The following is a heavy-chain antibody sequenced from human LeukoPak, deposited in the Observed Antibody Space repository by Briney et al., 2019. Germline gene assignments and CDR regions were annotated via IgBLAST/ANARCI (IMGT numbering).Heavy chain of an antibody. V-gene: IGHV1-69*13. J-gene: IGHJ4*02. D-gene: IGHD1-7*01. CDR3: ARQTGTTSPARY. CDR2: IIPIFGTA. CDR1: GGTFSSYA. Sequence: ASVNVSCKASGGTFSSYAISWVRQAPGQGLEWMGGIIPIFGTANYAQKFQGRVTITADESTSTAYMEPSSLRSEDTAVYYCARQTGTTSPARYWGQGTLVTVSS.